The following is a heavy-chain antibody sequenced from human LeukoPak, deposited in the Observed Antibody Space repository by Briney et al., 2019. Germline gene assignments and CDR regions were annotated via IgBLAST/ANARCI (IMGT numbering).Heavy chain of an antibody. V-gene: IGHV3-30*18. D-gene: IGHD2-21*01. CDR1: GFTFSSYG. J-gene: IGHJ4*02. CDR2: ISYDGSNK. Sequence: GGSLRLSCAASGFTFSSYGMHWVRQAPGKGLEWVAVISYDGSNKYYADSVKGRFTITRDNSKNTQYLQMNSLRAEDTAVYYCAKGYCGGDCPFDYWGQGTLVTVSS. CDR3: AKGYCGGDCPFDY.